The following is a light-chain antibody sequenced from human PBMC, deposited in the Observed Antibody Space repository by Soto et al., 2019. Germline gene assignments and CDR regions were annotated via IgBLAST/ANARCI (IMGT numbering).Light chain of an antibody. V-gene: IGLV3-21*04. J-gene: IGLJ2*01. CDR3: QVWDSSSDRDVV. CDR1: NIGSKS. CDR2: YDS. Sequence: SYVLTQPPSVSVAPGKTARITCGGNNIGSKSVHWYQQKPGQAPVLVIYYDSDRPSGIPERFSGSNSGNTATLTISRVEAEDEADYYCQVWDSSSDRDVVFGGGTKLTVL.